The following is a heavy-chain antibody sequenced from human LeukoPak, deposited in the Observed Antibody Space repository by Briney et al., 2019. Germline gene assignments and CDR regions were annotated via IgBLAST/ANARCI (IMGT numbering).Heavy chain of an antibody. D-gene: IGHD2/OR15-2a*01. CDR1: GFTLDDYA. J-gene: IGHJ3*02. CDR2: INWNGGST. CDR3: ARDKLLQVSFDI. Sequence: GGSLRLSCEVSGFTLDDYAMNCVRQAPGKGLEWVANINWNGGSTGYGDSVKGRFTISRDNTKNSVFLQMHSLRGDDTALYYCARDKLLQVSFDIWGQGTMVIVSS. V-gene: IGHV3-20*04.